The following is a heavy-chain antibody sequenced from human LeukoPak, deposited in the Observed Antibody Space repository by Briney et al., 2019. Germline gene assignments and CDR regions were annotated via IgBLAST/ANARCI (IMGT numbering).Heavy chain of an antibody. CDR2: FYYTETT. V-gene: IGHV4-39*07. J-gene: IGHJ6*03. CDR1: GGSISSYY. D-gene: IGHD2-15*01. Sequence: PSETLSLTCTVSGGSISSYYWGWIRQPPGKGLEWIVSFYYTETTYYNPSLKSRVTRSVDTSKNQFSLKLTSVTAADTAVYYCARTMEGYCSGGSCYQYSYYMDVWGKGTTVTVSS. CDR3: ARTMEGYCSGGSCYQYSYYMDV.